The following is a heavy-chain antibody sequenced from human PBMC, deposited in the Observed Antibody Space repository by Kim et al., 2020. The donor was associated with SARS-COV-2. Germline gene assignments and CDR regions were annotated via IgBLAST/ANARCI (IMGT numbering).Heavy chain of an antibody. J-gene: IGHJ4*02. CDR3: ARGGGRKVRSYYGSGSHLKGFDY. D-gene: IGHD3-10*01. CDR2: INHSGST. Sequence: SETLSLTCAVYGGSFSGYYWSWIRQPPGKGLEWIGEINHSGSTNYNPSLKSRVTISVDTSKNQFSLKLSSVTAADTAVYYCARGGGRKVRSYYGSGSHLKGFDYWGQGTLVTVSS. V-gene: IGHV4-34*01. CDR1: GGSFSGYY.